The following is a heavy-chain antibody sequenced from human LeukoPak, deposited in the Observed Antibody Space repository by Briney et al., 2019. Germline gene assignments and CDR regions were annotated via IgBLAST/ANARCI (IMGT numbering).Heavy chain of an antibody. D-gene: IGHD5-18*01. Sequence: GGSLRLSCAASGFMFSNYDMHWVRQAPGKGLEYVSHISTNGGSTYYAISVKGRFTISRDNSKNTLYLQMGSLRAEDMAVYYCARGRGYIYGYDHWGQGTLVTVSS. CDR2: ISTNGGST. J-gene: IGHJ5*02. V-gene: IGHV3-64*01. CDR1: GFMFSNYD. CDR3: ARGRGYIYGYDH.